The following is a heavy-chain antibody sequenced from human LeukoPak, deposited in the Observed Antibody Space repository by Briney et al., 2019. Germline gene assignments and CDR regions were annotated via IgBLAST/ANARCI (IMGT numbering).Heavy chain of an antibody. CDR1: GFTFSSYA. J-gene: IGHJ4*02. D-gene: IGHD2-2*01. CDR2: ISYDGSNK. Sequence: PGRSLRLSCAASGFTFSSYAMHWVRPAPCKGLEWVAVISYDGSNKYYADSVKGRFTISRDNSKNTLYLQMNSLRAEDTAVYYCARSSHCSSTSCYLPFDYWGQGTLVTVSS. V-gene: IGHV3-30-3*01. CDR3: ARSSHCSSTSCYLPFDY.